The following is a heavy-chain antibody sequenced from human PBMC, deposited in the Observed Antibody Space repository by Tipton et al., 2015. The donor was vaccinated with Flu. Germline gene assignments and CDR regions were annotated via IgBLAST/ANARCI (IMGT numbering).Heavy chain of an antibody. V-gene: IGHV3-23*01. CDR1: GFTFSSYA. Sequence: SLRLSCAASGFTFSSYAMSWVRQAPGKGLEWVSAISGSGGSTYYADSVKGRFTISRDNSKNTLYLQMNSLRAEDTAVYYCARDWYVDTAYTPFQDYYYMDVWGKGTTVTVSS. CDR3: ARDWYVDTAYTPFQDYYYMDV. J-gene: IGHJ6*03. CDR2: ISGSGGST. D-gene: IGHD5-18*01.